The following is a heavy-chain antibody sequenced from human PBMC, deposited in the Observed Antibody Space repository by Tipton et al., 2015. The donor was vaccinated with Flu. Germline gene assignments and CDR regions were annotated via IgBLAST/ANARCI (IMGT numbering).Heavy chain of an antibody. CDR1: GGSISSYY. Sequence: LRLSCTVSGGSISSYYWSWIRQPAGKGLEWIGRIYTSGSTNYNPSLKSRVTMSVDTSKNQFSLKLSSVTAADTAMYYCARDSQQLVHRYYYYGMDVWGQGTTVTVSS. V-gene: IGHV4-4*07. D-gene: IGHD6-13*01. CDR3: ARDSQQLVHRYYYYGMDV. CDR2: IYTSGST. J-gene: IGHJ6*02.